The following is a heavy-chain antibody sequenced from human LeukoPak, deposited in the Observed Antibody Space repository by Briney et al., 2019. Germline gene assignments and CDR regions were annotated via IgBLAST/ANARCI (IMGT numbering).Heavy chain of an antibody. CDR3: AKEPMRLEYYFDY. Sequence: GGSLRLSCAASGFTFSSYGMHWVRQAPGKGLEWEAVISYDGSNKYYADSVKGRFTISRDNSKNTLYLQMNSLRAEDTAVYYCAKEPMRLEYYFDYWGQGTLVTVSS. CDR1: GFTFSSYG. CDR2: ISYDGSNK. D-gene: IGHD5-12*01. V-gene: IGHV3-30*18. J-gene: IGHJ4*02.